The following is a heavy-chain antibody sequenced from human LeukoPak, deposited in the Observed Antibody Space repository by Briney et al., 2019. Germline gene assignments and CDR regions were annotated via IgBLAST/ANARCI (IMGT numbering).Heavy chain of an antibody. D-gene: IGHD3-16*01. CDR2: IKHNGDDL. CDR1: GFTFSSYW. J-gene: IGHJ4*02. V-gene: IGHV3-7*01. CDR3: ARELRTFDS. Sequence: GGSLRLSCAASGFTFSSYWMAWVRQAPGKGLEWVANIKHNGDDLNDVDSVEGRFTISRDNAQNSLYPHMTSLRAEDTAVYYCARELRTFDSWGQGTLVTVSS.